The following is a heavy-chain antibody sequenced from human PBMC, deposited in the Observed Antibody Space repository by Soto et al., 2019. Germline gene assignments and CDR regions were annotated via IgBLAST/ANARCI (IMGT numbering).Heavy chain of an antibody. CDR3: ARTGEDY. CDR2: INQDGSQR. J-gene: IGHJ4*02. CDR1: GFTFTGFW. D-gene: IGHD3-10*01. V-gene: IGHV3-7*01. Sequence: EVQLVDSGGGLVQPGGSLRLSCAASGFTFTGFWMAWVRQAPGQGLEWVANINQDGSQRYYMDSVKGRFTISRDNAEKSLYLQMNSRRAEDTAVYYCARTGEDYWGQGTLVTVSS.